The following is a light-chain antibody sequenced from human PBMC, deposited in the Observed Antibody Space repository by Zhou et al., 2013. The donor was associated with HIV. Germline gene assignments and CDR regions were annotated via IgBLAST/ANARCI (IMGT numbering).Light chain of an antibody. J-gene: IGKJ2*01. CDR1: QTVSSN. Sequence: QSPGTLSLSPGERATVSCRASQTVSSNLAWYQQKPGQAPRLLIYDSSNRATGIPARFSGSGSGTDFTLTISSLEPEDFAVYYCQQRSNWPPRYTFGQGTKLEIK. V-gene: IGKV3-11*01. CDR3: QQRSNWPPRYT. CDR2: DSS.